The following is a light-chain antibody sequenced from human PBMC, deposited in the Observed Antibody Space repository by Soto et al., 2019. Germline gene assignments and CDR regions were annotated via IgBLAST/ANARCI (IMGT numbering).Light chain of an antibody. CDR1: QGISNC. CDR2: AAS. V-gene: IGKV1-16*02. CDR3: QQYNSYPFT. J-gene: IGKJ3*01. Sequence: DIQMTQSPSSLSASVGDRVTITCRASQGISNCLGWFQQNPGKAPESLIYAASTLQSGVPSKFAGSGSVTDFTLTISSLQPEDFATYYCQQYNSYPFTVGPGTKVYIK.